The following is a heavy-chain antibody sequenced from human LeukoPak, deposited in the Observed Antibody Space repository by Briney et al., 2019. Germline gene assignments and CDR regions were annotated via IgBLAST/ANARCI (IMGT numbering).Heavy chain of an antibody. J-gene: IGHJ4*02. CDR3: AREFRWFGEFVFDY. D-gene: IGHD3-10*01. CDR2: ISAYNGNT. CDR1: GYTFTSYG. Sequence: GALVKVSCKASGYTFTSYGISWVRQAPGQGLEWMGWISAYNGNTNYAQKLQGRVTITRDTSASTAYMELSSLRSEDAAVYYCAREFRWFGEFVFDYWGQGTLVTVSS. V-gene: IGHV1-18*01.